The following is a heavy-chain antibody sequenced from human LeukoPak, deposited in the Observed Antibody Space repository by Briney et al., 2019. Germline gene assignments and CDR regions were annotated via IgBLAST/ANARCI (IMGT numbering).Heavy chain of an antibody. D-gene: IGHD4-17*01. Sequence: SETLSLTCTVSAASISNSSYYWGWIRQPPGKGLEWIGSIYYIVNTYYNPSLKSRVTISVDTSKNQFSLNLSSVTAADTAVYYCARDRYVEDYWGQGTLVTVSS. CDR2: IYYIVNT. CDR3: ARDRYVEDY. J-gene: IGHJ4*02. CDR1: AASISNSSYY. V-gene: IGHV4-39*07.